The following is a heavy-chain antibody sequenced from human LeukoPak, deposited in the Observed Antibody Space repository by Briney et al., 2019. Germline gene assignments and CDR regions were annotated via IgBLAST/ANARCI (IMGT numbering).Heavy chain of an antibody. CDR3: ARSLTTLTYEGY. CDR2: INSGSTYT. V-gene: IGHV3-21*01. J-gene: IGHJ4*02. CDR1: GFTFSSYM. D-gene: IGHD1-1*01. Sequence: GGSLRLSYAASGFTFSSYMMNWVRQAPGKGLEWVSSINSGSTYTYYTESVKGRFTVSRDNAKNSLFLQMNSLRAEDTAIYYCARSLTTLTYEGYWGQGTLVTVSP.